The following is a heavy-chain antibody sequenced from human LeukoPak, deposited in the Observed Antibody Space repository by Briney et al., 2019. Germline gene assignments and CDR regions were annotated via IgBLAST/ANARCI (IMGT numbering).Heavy chain of an antibody. J-gene: IGHJ3*02. V-gene: IGHV1-69*13. D-gene: IGHD5-18*01. CDR3: ARDLDTAMPTNAFDI. CDR2: IIPIFGTA. Sequence: ASVEVSCKASGGTFSSYAISWVRQAPGQGLEWMGGIIPIFGTANYAQKFQGRVTITADESTSTAYMELSSLRSEDTAVYYCARDLDTAMPTNAFDIWGQGTMVTVSS. CDR1: GGTFSSYA.